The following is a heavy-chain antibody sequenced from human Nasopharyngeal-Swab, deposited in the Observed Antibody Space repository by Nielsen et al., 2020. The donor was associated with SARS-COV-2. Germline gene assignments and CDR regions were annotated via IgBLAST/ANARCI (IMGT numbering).Heavy chain of an antibody. D-gene: IGHD2-15*01. CDR1: GGSISSGDYY. CDR2: IYYSGST. V-gene: IGHV4-30-4*01. Sequence: SETLSLTCTVSGGSISSGDYYWSWIRQPPGKGLEWIGYIYYSGSTYYNPSLKSRVTISVDTSKNQFSLKLSSVTAADTAVYYCARGLTCSGGSCYSEWFDPRGQGTLVTVSS. J-gene: IGHJ5*02. CDR3: ARGLTCSGGSCYSEWFDP.